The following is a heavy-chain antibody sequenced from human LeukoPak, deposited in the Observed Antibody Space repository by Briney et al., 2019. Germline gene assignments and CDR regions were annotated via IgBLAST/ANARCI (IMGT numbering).Heavy chain of an antibody. J-gene: IGHJ4*02. CDR3: ASLEGSGSYYPRYFDY. CDR1: GFTVSSNY. V-gene: IGHV3-53*01. Sequence: GGSLRLSCAASGFTVSSNYMSWVRQAPGKGLEWVSVIYSGGSTYYADSVRGRFTISRDNSKSTLYLEMNSLRAEDTAVYYCASLEGSGSYYPRYFDYWGQGTLVTVSS. CDR2: IYSGGST. D-gene: IGHD3-10*01.